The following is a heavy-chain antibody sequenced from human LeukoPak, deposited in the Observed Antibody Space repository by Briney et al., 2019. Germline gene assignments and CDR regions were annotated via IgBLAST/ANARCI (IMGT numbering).Heavy chain of an antibody. Sequence: PGGSLRLSCAASGFTFSNAWMSWVRQAPGKGLVWVSRINTDGSITTYADSVKGRFTISRDNSKNTLYLQMNSLRDEDTAVYYCARAQVVGSGWSHNDYWGQGTLVTVSS. V-gene: IGHV3-74*01. CDR2: INTDGSIT. CDR1: GFTFSNAW. D-gene: IGHD6-19*01. CDR3: ARAQVVGSGWSHNDY. J-gene: IGHJ4*02.